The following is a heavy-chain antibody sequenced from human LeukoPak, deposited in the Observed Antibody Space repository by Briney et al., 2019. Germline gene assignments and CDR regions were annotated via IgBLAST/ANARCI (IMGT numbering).Heavy chain of an antibody. Sequence: GGSLRLSCAASGFTFSVYSMNWVRQAPGKGLEWISYMEIRSRNIKYAGSLKRRMTIPGNNAKNTLYLQMNSLRVEYTAVNYCARDHNYAFDDCGEGTLGTVSP. CDR3: ARDHNYAFDD. CDR2: MEIRSRNI. J-gene: IGHJ4*02. CDR1: GFTFSVYS. V-gene: IGHV3-48*04. D-gene: IGHD1-1*01.